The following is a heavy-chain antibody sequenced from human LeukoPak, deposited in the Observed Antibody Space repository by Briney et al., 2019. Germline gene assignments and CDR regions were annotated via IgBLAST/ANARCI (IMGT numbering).Heavy chain of an antibody. Sequence: ASVKVSCKASGYTFTSYGISWVRQAPGQGLEWMGWISAHNGNTNYAQKLQGRVTMTTDTSTSTAYMELRSLRSDDTAVYYCARSMVRGVTNSYPIDYWGQGTLVTVSS. V-gene: IGHV1-18*01. CDR2: ISAHNGNT. J-gene: IGHJ4*02. CDR3: ARSMVRGVTNSYPIDY. D-gene: IGHD3-10*01. CDR1: GYTFTSYG.